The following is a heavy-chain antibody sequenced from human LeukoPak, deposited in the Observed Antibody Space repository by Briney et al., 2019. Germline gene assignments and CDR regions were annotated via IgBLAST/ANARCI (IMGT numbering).Heavy chain of an antibody. V-gene: IGHV3-21*01. CDR3: ARDVGASAPDAFDI. J-gene: IGHJ3*02. CDR2: ISTSSNYI. Sequence: GGSLRLSCTASGFTFSSYNMNWVRQAPGKGLEWVSSISTSSNYIYYADSVKGRFTISRDNAKNSLYLQMNRLRVEDTDVYYCARDVGASAPDAFDIWGQGTMVAVSS. CDR1: GFTFSSYN. D-gene: IGHD1-26*01.